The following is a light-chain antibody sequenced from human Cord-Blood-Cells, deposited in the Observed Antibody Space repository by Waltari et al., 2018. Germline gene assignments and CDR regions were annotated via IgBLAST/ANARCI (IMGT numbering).Light chain of an antibody. J-gene: IGLJ3*02. V-gene: IGLV2-11*01. CDR1: SSDVGGYNY. CDR3: CSYAGSYTWV. CDR2: DSS. Sequence: QSALTQPRSVSGSPGQSVTISCTGTSSDVGGYNYVSWDQQHPGKAPKLMIYDSSKRPSGVPDRFSGSKSGNTASLTISGLQAEDEADYYCCSYAGSYTWVFGGGTKLTVL.